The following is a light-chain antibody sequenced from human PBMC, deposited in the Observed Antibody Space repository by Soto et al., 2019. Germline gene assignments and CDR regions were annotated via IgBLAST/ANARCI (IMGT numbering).Light chain of an antibody. CDR1: QTISSW. CDR2: KAS. CDR3: QHYNSYPEA. Sequence: DIQMTQSPSTLSGSVGDRVTITCRASQTISSWLAWYQQKPGKAPKILIYKASTLKSGVPSRFSGSGSGTEGTITISSLKTDDGATYYCQHYNSYPEAFGQGTKVDIK. V-gene: IGKV1-5*03. J-gene: IGKJ1*01.